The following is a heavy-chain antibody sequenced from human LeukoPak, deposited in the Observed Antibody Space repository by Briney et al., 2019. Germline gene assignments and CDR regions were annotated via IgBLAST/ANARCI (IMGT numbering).Heavy chain of an antibody. CDR1: GYTFPNYY. CDR2: INPSTGGT. D-gene: IGHD2-2*01. V-gene: IGHV1-46*01. CDR3: ARDLGGTSRFLWGNYFDH. Sequence: PGASVKVSCKASGYTFPNYYIHWVRQAPGQGLEWMAIINPSTGGTHYAQRFQGRVTVTRDTSTSTVYMELSSLRSEDTAVYYCARDLGGTSRFLWGNYFDHWGQGTLVTVSS. J-gene: IGHJ4*02.